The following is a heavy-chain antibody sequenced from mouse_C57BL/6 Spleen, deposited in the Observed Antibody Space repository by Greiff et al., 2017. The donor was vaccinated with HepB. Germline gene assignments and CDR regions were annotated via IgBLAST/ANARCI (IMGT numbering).Heavy chain of an antibody. D-gene: IGHD4-1*01. CDR1: GYAFSSSW. Sequence: VQLQQSGPELVKPGASVKISCKASGYAFSSSWMNWVKQRPGKGLEWIGRIYPGDGDTNYNGKFKGKATLTADKSSSTAYMQRSSLTSEDSAVYFCARANWDPLFAYWGQGTLVTVSA. CDR3: ARANWDPLFAY. V-gene: IGHV1-82*01. CDR2: IYPGDGDT. J-gene: IGHJ3*01.